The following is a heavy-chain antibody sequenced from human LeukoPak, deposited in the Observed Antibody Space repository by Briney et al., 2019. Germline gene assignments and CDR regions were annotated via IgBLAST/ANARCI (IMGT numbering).Heavy chain of an antibody. CDR1: GFTFSSYA. V-gene: IGHV4-39*01. J-gene: IGHJ4*02. CDR2: IYYSGTT. CDR3: ARAGELLYYFDY. D-gene: IGHD3-10*01. Sequence: GSLRLSCAASGFTFSSYAMSWVRQAPGKGLEWIGSIYYSGTTYYNPSLKSRVTISVDTSKNQFSLNLSSVTAADTAVYYCARAGELLYYFDYWGQGTLVTVSS.